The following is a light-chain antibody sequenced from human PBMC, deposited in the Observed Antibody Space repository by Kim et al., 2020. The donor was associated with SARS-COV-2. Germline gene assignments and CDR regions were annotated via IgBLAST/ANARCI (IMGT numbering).Light chain of an antibody. J-gene: IGKJ1*01. V-gene: IGKV3-20*01. CDR3: QQYGSSSRT. Sequence: SPGERPTLSCRASQTLSGNYLAWYKQKFGQAPRLLIYAASTRATGIPDRFSGSGSGTDFTLTISRVEPEDFAVYYCQQYGSSSRTFGQGTKVDIK. CDR1: QTLSGNY. CDR2: AAS.